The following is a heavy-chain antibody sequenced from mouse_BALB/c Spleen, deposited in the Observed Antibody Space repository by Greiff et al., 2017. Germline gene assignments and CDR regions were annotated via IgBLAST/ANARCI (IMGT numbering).Heavy chain of an antibody. V-gene: IGHV3-2*02. CDR3: ASPLIYYDYDGGFGLFAY. J-gene: IGHJ3*01. Sequence: EVKLVESGPGLVKPSQSLSLTCTVTGYSITSDYAWNWIRQFPGNKLGWMGYISYSGSTSYNPSLKSRISITRDTSKNQFFLQLNSVTTEDTATYYCASPLIYYDYDGGFGLFAYWGQGTLVTVSA. CDR2: ISYSGST. CDR1: GYSITSDYA. D-gene: IGHD2-4*01.